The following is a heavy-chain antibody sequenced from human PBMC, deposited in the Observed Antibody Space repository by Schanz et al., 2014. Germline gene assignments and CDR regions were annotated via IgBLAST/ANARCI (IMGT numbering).Heavy chain of an antibody. V-gene: IGHV3-30-3*01. D-gene: IGHD2-15*01. CDR2: ISYDGSNK. CDR1: GFTLSSYA. CDR3: ARDRGYCSGGSCLTLDY. Sequence: QVQLVESGGGVVQPGRSLRLSCAAYGFTLSSYAMHWVRQAPGKGLEWVAVISYDGSNKYYADSVKGRFTISRDNSKSTLYLQMNSLRAEDTAVYYCARDRGYCSGGSCLTLDYWGQGTLVTVSS. J-gene: IGHJ4*02.